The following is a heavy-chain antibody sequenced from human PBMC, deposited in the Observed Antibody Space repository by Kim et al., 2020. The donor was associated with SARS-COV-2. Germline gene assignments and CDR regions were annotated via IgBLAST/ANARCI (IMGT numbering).Heavy chain of an antibody. V-gene: IGHV4-59*08. CDR3: ASPLVLNYYDSSGYSEYYYGMDV. J-gene: IGHJ6*02. D-gene: IGHD3-22*01. CDR1: GGSISSYY. Sequence: SETLSLTCTVSGGSISSYYWSWIRQPPGKGLEWIGYIYYSGSTNYNPSLKSRVTISVDTSKNQFSLKLSSVTAADTAVYYCASPLVLNYYDSSGYSEYYYGMDVWGQGTTVTVSS. CDR2: IYYSGST.